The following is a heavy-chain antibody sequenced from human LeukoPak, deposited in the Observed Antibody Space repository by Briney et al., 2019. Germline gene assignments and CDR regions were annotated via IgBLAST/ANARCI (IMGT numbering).Heavy chain of an antibody. CDR3: ARVYSNPTNQDY. D-gene: IGHD4-11*01. J-gene: IGHJ4*02. CDR2: ISAYNGNT. V-gene: IGHV1-18*01. Sequence: ASVKVSCKASGYTFTSFGISWVRQAPGQGLEWMGWISAYNGNTNYAQKLQGRVTMTTDTSTSTAYMELRSLRSDDTAVYYCARVYSNPTNQDYWGQGTLVTVSS. CDR1: GYTFTSFG.